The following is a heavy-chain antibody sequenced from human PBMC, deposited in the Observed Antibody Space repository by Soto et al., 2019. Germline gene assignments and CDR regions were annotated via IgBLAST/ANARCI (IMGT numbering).Heavy chain of an antibody. V-gene: IGHV4-34*01. Sequence: SETLSLTCAVYGGSLSGYYWSWIRQPPGKGLEWIGEIYHSGSTNYNPSLKSRVTISVDTSKNQFSLKLSSVTAADTAVYYCARRYCSSTSCYEGDDAFDIWGQGTMVTVSS. CDR1: GGSLSGYY. D-gene: IGHD2-2*01. CDR2: IYHSGST. J-gene: IGHJ3*02. CDR3: ARRYCSSTSCYEGDDAFDI.